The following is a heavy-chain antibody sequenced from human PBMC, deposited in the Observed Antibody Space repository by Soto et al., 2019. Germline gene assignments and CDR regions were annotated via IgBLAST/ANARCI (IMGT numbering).Heavy chain of an antibody. CDR1: GFTFSVYF. CDR2: ISSGGDET. D-gene: IGHD2-2*01. J-gene: IGHJ4*02. CDR3: AKYLQQIPFDS. Sequence: QPGGSLRLSCAASGFTFSVYFMTWVRQAPGKGLEWVSVISSGGDETHYADSVKGRFTISRDDSKNTLYLQMNSLRADDTAIYYCAKYLQQIPFDSWGQGTLVTVSS. V-gene: IGHV3-23*01.